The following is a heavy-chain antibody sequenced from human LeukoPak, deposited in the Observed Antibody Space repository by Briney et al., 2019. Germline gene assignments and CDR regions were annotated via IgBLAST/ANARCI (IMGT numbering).Heavy chain of an antibody. CDR1: GGSISSYY. CDR2: IYYRGST. CDR3: ASGGYYDSSGYYIVQFDY. V-gene: IGHV4-59*01. D-gene: IGHD3-22*01. J-gene: IGHJ4*02. Sequence: KPSETLSLTCTVSGGSISSYYWSWIRQPPGKGREWIGYIYYRGSTNYNPSLKSRVTISVDTSKNQFSLKLNSVTAADTAVYYCASGGYYDSSGYYIVQFDYWGQGTLVTVSS.